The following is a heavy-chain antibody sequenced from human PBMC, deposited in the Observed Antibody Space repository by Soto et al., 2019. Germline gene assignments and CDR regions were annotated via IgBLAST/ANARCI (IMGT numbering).Heavy chain of an antibody. V-gene: IGHV4-39*01. CDR2: IYYSGST. CDR3: ARLRITMIVVVITPSHFDY. D-gene: IGHD3-22*01. J-gene: IGHJ4*02. CDR1: GGSISSSSYY. Sequence: SETLSLTCTVSGGSISSSSYYWGWIRQPTGKGLEWIGSIYYSGSTYYNPSLKSRVTISVDTSKNQFSLKLSSVTAADTAVYYCARLRITMIVVVITPSHFDYWGQGTLVTVSS.